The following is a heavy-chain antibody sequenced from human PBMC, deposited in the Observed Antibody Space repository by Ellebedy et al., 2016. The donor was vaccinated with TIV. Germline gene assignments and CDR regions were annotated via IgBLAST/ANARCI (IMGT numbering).Heavy chain of an antibody. CDR3: ARVPRQLLFDY. V-gene: IGHV4-59*13. Sequence: SETLSLXXTVSGGSISSYYWSWIRQPPGKGLEWIGYIYYSGSTNYNPSLKSRVTISVDTSKNQFSLKLSSVTAADTAVYYCARVPRQLLFDYWGQGTLVTVSS. D-gene: IGHD2-2*01. CDR2: IYYSGST. CDR1: GGSISSYY. J-gene: IGHJ4*02.